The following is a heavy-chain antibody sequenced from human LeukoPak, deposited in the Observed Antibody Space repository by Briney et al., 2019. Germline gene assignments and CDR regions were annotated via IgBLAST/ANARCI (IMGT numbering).Heavy chain of an antibody. Sequence: GGSLRLSCAASGFTFSTYSMNWVRQAPGKGLEWVSSISTSSSYIYYADSVKGRFTISRDNAKNSLYLQMNSLRAEDTAVYYCARAGVYYDILTGYRGNYFVYWGQGTLVTVSS. D-gene: IGHD3-9*01. CDR2: ISTSSSYI. CDR3: ARAGVYYDILTGYRGNYFVY. V-gene: IGHV3-21*01. J-gene: IGHJ4*02. CDR1: GFTFSTYS.